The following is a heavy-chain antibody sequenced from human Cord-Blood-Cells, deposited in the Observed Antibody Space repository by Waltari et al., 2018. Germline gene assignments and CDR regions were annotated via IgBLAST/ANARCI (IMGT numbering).Heavy chain of an antibody. D-gene: IGHD2-21*02. V-gene: IGHV1-69*04. Sequence: QVQLVQSGAEVKKPGSSVKVSCKASGGTFSSYAISWVRQAPGQGLEWMGGCIPILGIANYEQKFQGRVTITADESTSTAYMELSSLRSEDTAVYYCARALKTYCGGDCYPYNWFDPWGQGTLVTVSS. CDR1: GGTFSSYA. J-gene: IGHJ5*02. CDR2: CIPILGIA. CDR3: ARALKTYCGGDCYPYNWFDP.